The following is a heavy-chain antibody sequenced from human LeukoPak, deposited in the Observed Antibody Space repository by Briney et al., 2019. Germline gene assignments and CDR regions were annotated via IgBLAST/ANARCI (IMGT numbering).Heavy chain of an antibody. CDR2: IYSGGST. CDR3: ARATSYYYGSGXXHDDY. V-gene: IGHV3-66*01. J-gene: IGHJ4*02. Sequence: GGSLRLSCAASGFTFSSYSMNWVRQAPGKGLEWVSVIYSGGSTYYADSVKGRFTISRDNSKNTLYLQMNSLRAEDTAVYYCARATSYYYGSGXXHDDYWGQGTLVTVSS. D-gene: IGHD3-10*01. CDR1: GFTFSSYS.